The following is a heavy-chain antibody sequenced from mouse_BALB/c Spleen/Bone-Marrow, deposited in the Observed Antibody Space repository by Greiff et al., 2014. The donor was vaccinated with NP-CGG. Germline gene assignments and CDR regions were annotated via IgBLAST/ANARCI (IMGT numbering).Heavy chain of an antibody. CDR1: GYSITSGYY. CDR2: ITYDGSN. CDR3: ARRGYGNLDY. D-gene: IGHD2-10*02. Sequence: EVQLQQSGPGLVKPPQSLSLTCSVTGYSITSGYYWNWIRQFPGNKLEWMGYITYDGSNNYNPSLKNRISITRDTSKNQFFLKLDSVTTEDTATYYCARRGYGNLDYWGQGTTLTVSS. J-gene: IGHJ2*01. V-gene: IGHV3-6*02.